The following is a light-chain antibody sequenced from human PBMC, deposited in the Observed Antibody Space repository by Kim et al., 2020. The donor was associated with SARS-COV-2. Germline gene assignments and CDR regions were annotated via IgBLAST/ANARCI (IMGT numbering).Light chain of an antibody. V-gene: IGLV2-14*03. CDR1: SSDIGGYNY. Sequence: SITISCTGTSSDIGGYNYVSWYQQHPGKAPKLLIYDVTKWPSGVSNRFSGSKSGNTASLTISGLQAEDEADYYCSSYTSSKTWVFGGGTQLTVL. CDR2: DVT. J-gene: IGLJ3*02. CDR3: SSYTSSKTWV.